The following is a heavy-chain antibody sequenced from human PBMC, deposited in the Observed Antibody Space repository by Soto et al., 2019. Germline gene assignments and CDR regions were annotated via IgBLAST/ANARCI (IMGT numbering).Heavy chain of an antibody. CDR1: GFTISSYY. CDR3: ARHGRTGTSNY. CDR2: IYYSGST. D-gene: IGHD1-7*01. J-gene: IGHJ4*02. V-gene: IGHV4-59*08. Sequence: SETLSLTCTFSGFTISSYYWSWIRQPPGKGLEWIGYIYYSGSTNYNPSLKSRVTISVDTSKNQFSLKLSSVTAADTAVYYCARHGRTGTSNYWGQGTLVTVSS.